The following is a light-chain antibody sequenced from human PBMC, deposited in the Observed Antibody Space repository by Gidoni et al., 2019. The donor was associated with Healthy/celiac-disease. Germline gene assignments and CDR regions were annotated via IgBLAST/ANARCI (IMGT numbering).Light chain of an antibody. CDR3: QQSYSTLGLT. J-gene: IGKJ4*01. CDR2: AAS. V-gene: IGKV1-39*01. Sequence: DIKMTQSPSSLSASVGARVTITCRASQSISSYLNWYQQKPGKAPQLLIYAASSLQSGVPSRFSGSGSGTDFTLTISSLQPEDFATYYCQQSYSTLGLTFGGGTKVEIK. CDR1: QSISSY.